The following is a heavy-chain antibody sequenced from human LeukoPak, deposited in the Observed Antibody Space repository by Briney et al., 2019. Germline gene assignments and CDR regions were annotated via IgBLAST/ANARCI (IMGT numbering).Heavy chain of an antibody. Sequence: ASQTLSLTCTVSGGSISSGGYYWSWIRQHPGKGLEWIGYIYYSGSTYYNPSLKSRVTISVDTSKNQFSLKLSSVTAADTAVYYCARRIAVAGFSRRGAFDIWGQGTMVTVSS. CDR1: GGSISSGGYY. CDR2: IYYSGST. D-gene: IGHD6-19*01. J-gene: IGHJ3*02. V-gene: IGHV4-31*03. CDR3: ARRIAVAGFSRRGAFDI.